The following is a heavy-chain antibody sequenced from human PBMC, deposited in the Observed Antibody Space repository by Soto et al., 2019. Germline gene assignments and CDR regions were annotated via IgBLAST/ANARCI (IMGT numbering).Heavy chain of an antibody. D-gene: IGHD3-10*01. CDR3: AREMYYSPYFDS. CDR1: GFSLTTSGVG. V-gene: IGHV2-5*02. J-gene: IGHJ4*02. CDR2: IYWDDDH. Sequence: QITLKESGPTLVRPTQTLTLTCTFSGFSLTTSGVGVGWIRQPPGKALEWLAFIYWDDDHRYSPSLRTRLTITKDTSKTQVVPTMTKLDPADTAPYSCAREMYYSPYFDSWGQGTLVTVSS.